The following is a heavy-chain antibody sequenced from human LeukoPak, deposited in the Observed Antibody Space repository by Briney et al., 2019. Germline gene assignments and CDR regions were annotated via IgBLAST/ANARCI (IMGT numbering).Heavy chain of an antibody. V-gene: IGHV1-69*13. D-gene: IGHD6-13*01. Sequence: SVKVSCKASGGTFSSYAISWVRQAPGQGLEWMGGIIPIFCTANYAQKFQGRVTITADESTSTAYMELSSLRSEDTAVYYCARVPSSWYELGDDYWGQGTLVTVSS. CDR3: ARVPSSWYELGDDY. J-gene: IGHJ4*02. CDR1: GGTFSSYA. CDR2: IIPIFCTA.